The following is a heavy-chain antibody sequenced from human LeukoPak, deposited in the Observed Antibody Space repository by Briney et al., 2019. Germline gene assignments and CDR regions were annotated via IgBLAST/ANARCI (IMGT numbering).Heavy chain of an antibody. CDR2: IYYSGST. CDR3: ARAYYYGSGSYFTGPGEFDP. J-gene: IGHJ5*02. V-gene: IGHV4-59*01. Sequence: SETLSLTCTVSGGSISSYYWSWIRQPPGKGLEWIGYIYYSGSTNYNPSLKSRVTISVDTSKNQLSLKLSSVTAADTAVYYCARAYYYGSGSYFTGPGEFDPWGQGTLVTVSS. D-gene: IGHD3-10*01. CDR1: GGSISSYY.